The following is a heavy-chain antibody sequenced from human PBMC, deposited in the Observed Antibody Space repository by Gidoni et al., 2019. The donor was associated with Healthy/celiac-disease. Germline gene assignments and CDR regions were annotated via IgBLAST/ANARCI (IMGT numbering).Heavy chain of an antibody. J-gene: IGHJ3*02. CDR3: ARHRGGIYSNSRVGAFEI. CDR1: GGSISRSSYY. Sequence: QLQLQESGPGLVKPSETLSLTCTVSGGSISRSSYYWGWIRQPPGKGLEWIGSIYYSGSTYYNPSLKSRVNISVDTSKNQFSLKLSSVTAADTAVYYCARHRGGIYSNSRVGAFEIWGQGTMVTVSS. CDR2: IYYSGST. D-gene: IGHD4-4*01. V-gene: IGHV4-39*01.